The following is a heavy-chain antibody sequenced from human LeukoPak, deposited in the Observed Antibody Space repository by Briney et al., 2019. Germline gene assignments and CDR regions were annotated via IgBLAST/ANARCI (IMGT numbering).Heavy chain of an antibody. CDR3: ARVTVAGTLWFDP. J-gene: IGHJ5*02. V-gene: IGHV4-34*01. Sequence: PSETLSLTCAVYGGSFSGYYWSWIRQPPGKGLEWIGEINHSGSTNYNPSLKSRVTISVDTSKNQFSLKLSSVTAADTAVYHCARVTVAGTLWFDPWGQGTLVTVSS. CDR2: INHSGST. CDR1: GGSFSGYY. D-gene: IGHD6-19*01.